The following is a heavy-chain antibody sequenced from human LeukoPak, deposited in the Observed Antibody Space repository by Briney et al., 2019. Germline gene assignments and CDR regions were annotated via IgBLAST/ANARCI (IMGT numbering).Heavy chain of an antibody. CDR1: GFTLNTYA. CDR2: IKQDGSEK. V-gene: IGHV3-7*03. D-gene: IGHD3-16*02. Sequence: GGSLRLSCAASGFTLNTYAMHWVRQAPGKGLEWVANIKQDGSEKYYVDSVKGRFTISRDNAKNSLYLQMNSLRAEDTAVYYCARDFLDPIMITFGGVIAPDYWGQGTLVTVSS. J-gene: IGHJ4*02. CDR3: ARDFLDPIMITFGGVIAPDY.